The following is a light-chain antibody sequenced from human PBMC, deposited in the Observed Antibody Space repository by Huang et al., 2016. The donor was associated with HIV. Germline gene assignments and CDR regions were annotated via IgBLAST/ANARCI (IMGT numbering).Light chain of an antibody. CDR3: QQYYSTTMYT. CDR2: WAS. Sequence: DIVMTQSPESMAVSLGERATINCKSSQSLLYGFNNKNYLAWYQQKPGLPPKLLMYWASTRESGVPDRFRGSGSGTDFTLTISSLQAEDVAVYYCQQYYSTTMYTFGQGTKLEIK. CDR1: QSLLYGFNNKNY. J-gene: IGKJ2*01. V-gene: IGKV4-1*01.